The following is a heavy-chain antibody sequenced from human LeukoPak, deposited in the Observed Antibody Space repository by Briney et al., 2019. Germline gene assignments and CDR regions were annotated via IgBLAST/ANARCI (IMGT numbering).Heavy chain of an antibody. J-gene: IGHJ4*02. Sequence: GGSLRLSCAASGFTFSSYWMHWVRQAPGKGLVWVSRINSDGSSTSYADSVKGRFTISRDNAKNTLYLQMNSLRAEDTAVYYCARVASGSYFPLDYWGQGTLVTVSS. CDR3: ARVASGSYFPLDY. D-gene: IGHD1-26*01. V-gene: IGHV3-74*01. CDR2: INSDGSST. CDR1: GFTFSSYW.